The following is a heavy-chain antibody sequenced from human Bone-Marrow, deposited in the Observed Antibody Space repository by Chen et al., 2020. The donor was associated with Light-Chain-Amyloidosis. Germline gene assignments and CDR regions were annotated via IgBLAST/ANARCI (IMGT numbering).Heavy chain of an antibody. CDR1: GGTFRSYA. CDR3: AFTWKAYSSSSPGSFDY. D-gene: IGHD6-6*01. V-gene: IGHV1-69*01. Sequence: QVQLVQSGAEVKKPGSSVKVSCKASGGTFRSYAISWVRQAPGQGLEWMGGIIPIFGTANYAQKFQGRVTITADESTSTAYMELSSLRSEDTAVYYCAFTWKAYSSSSPGSFDYWGQGTLVTVSS. J-gene: IGHJ4*02. CDR2: IIPIFGTA.